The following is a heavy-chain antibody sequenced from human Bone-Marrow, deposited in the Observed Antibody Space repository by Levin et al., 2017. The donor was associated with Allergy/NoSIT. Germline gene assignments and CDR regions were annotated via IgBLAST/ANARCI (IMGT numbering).Heavy chain of an antibody. V-gene: IGHV3-30-3*01. CDR1: GFTFSSYA. J-gene: IGHJ4*02. CDR2: ISYDGSNK. Sequence: GGSLRLSCAASGFTFSSYAMHWVRQAPGKGLEWVSFISYDGSNKYYADSVKGRFTISRDNSKNTLYLQMNSLRAEDTAMYYCARDRKYYFDFWGQGTLVTVSS. CDR3: ARDRKYYFDF.